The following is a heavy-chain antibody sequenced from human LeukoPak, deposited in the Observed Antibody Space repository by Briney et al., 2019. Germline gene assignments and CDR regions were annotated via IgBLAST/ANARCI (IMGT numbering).Heavy chain of an antibody. CDR3: VVAGMGGSFDY. D-gene: IGHD6-19*01. Sequence: SETLSLTCTVSGGSISSGGYYWSWIRQHPGKGLEWIGTIYYSGSTYYNPSLKSRVSISVDTSKNQFSLKLSSVIAADTAVYYCVVAGMGGSFDYWGQGTLVTVSS. V-gene: IGHV4-39*01. J-gene: IGHJ4*02. CDR1: GGSISSGGYY. CDR2: IYYSGST.